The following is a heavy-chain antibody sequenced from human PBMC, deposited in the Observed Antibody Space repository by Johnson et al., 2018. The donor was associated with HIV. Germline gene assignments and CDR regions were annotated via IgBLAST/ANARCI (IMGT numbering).Heavy chain of an antibody. Sequence: VQLVESGGGLVTPGGSLRLPCPASAFTFSNAWMSWVRQAPGKGLEWVGRIKSKTDGGTTDYAAPVNGRFTISRDDSKNTLYLQMNSLKTEDTAVYYCTTDQGYYGDAFDIWGQGTMVTVSS. D-gene: IGHD3-10*01. V-gene: IGHV3-15*01. CDR3: TTDQGYYGDAFDI. CDR2: IKSKTDGGTT. J-gene: IGHJ3*02. CDR1: AFTFSNAW.